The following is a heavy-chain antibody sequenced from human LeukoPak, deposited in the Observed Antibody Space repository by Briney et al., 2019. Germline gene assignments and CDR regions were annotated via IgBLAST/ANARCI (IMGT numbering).Heavy chain of an antibody. D-gene: IGHD2-15*01. CDR2: ISSDGSDT. V-gene: IGHV3-74*01. J-gene: IGHJ4*02. CDR3: ARGGGGTYWDY. CDR1: GFSFSNYW. Sequence: PGGSLRLSCAASGFSFSNYWMHWVRQAPGKGLVWVSRISSDGSDTIYADSVKGRFTMSRDNAKNSLYLQMNSLRDDDTAEYYCARGGGGTYWDYWGQGTLVTVSS.